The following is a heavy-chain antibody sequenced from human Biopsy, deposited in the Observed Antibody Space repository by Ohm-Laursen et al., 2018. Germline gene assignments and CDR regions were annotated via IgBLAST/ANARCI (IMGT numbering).Heavy chain of an antibody. CDR3: ARAGRYCSGGGCYTWFDS. Sequence: GSLRLSCTASGFSVSDNYMDWVRQAPGKGLEWVGRIRDKANRYTTDYAASVKGRFTISRDDSKNSLYLQMNSLKTEDTVLYYCARAGRYCSGGGCYTWFDSWGQGTLVTVSS. CDR1: GFSVSDNY. CDR2: IRDKANRYTT. J-gene: IGHJ5*01. V-gene: IGHV3-72*01. D-gene: IGHD2-15*01.